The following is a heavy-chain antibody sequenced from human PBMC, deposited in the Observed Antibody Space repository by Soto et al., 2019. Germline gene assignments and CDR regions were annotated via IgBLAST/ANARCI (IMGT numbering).Heavy chain of an antibody. CDR3: ARVSTYSSSWYYFDY. V-gene: IGHV1-69*06. J-gene: IGHJ4*02. CDR1: GGTFSSYA. CDR2: IIPIFGTA. Sequence: QVQLVQSGAEVKKPGSSVKVYCKASGGTFSSYAISWVRQAPGQGLEWMGGIIPIFGTANYAQKFQGRVTITTDKSTSTAYLELSSLRSEDTAVYYCARVSTYSSSWYYFDYWGQGTLVTVSS. D-gene: IGHD6-13*01.